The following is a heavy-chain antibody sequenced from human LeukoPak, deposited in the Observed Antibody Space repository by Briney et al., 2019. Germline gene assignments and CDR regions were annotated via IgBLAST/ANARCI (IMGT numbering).Heavy chain of an antibody. CDR1: GFKFIDYS. Sequence: QPGGSLRLSCAASGFKFIDYSMNWVRQAPGKGLEWISYIGISSGRTQYADSVKGRFIISRDKARNSLYLQMNTLRVEDTAVYYCARDHRYAFDNWGHGTLVTVSS. V-gene: IGHV3-48*01. J-gene: IGHJ4*01. CDR3: ARDHRYAFDN. CDR2: IGISSGRT. D-gene: IGHD5-12*01.